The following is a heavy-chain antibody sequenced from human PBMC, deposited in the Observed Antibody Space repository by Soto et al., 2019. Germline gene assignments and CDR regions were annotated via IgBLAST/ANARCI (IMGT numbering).Heavy chain of an antibody. CDR3: ASESSSGQGGYYYYGMDV. CDR1: GYTFTSYG. Sequence: GASVKVSCKASGYTFTSYGISWVRQAPGQGLEWMGWISAYNGNTNYAQKLQGRVTMTTDTSTSTAYMELRSLRSDDTAVYYCASESSSGQGGYYYYGMDVWGQGTTVTVSS. CDR2: ISAYNGNT. V-gene: IGHV1-18*01. D-gene: IGHD6-6*01. J-gene: IGHJ6*02.